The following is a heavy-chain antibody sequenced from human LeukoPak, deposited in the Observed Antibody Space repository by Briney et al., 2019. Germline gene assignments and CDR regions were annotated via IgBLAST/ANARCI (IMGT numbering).Heavy chain of an antibody. CDR3: ARQTLDCSSTSCYTGYGMDV. D-gene: IGHD2-2*02. Sequence: SETLSLTCTVSGGSISSSNYFWGWIRQPPGKGLEWIGSIYYSGSTYYNPSLKSRVTISVDTSKNQFSLNLNSVTAADTAVYYCARQTLDCSSTSCYTGYGMDVWGQGTTVTVSS. CDR1: GGSISSSNYF. J-gene: IGHJ6*02. CDR2: IYYSGST. V-gene: IGHV4-39*01.